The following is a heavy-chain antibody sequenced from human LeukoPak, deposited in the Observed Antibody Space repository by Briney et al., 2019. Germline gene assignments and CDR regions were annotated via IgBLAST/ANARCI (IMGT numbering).Heavy chain of an antibody. CDR2: IYYSGST. Sequence: PSETLSLTCTVSGGSISSSSYYWGWIRQPPGKGLEWIGSIYYSGSTYYNPSLKSRVTISVDTSKNQFSLKLSSVTAADTAVYYCARERVGAFDYWGQGALVTVSS. D-gene: IGHD1-26*01. J-gene: IGHJ4*02. CDR1: GGSISSSSYY. V-gene: IGHV4-39*07. CDR3: ARERVGAFDY.